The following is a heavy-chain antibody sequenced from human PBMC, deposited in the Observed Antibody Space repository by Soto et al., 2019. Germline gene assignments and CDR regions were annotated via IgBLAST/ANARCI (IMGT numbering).Heavy chain of an antibody. V-gene: IGHV4-34*01. D-gene: IGHD3-22*01. CDR2: INHSGST. J-gene: IGHJ4*02. CDR3: ASGNDSSGYALDY. Sequence: LSLTCAVYGGSFSGYYWSWIRQLPGKGLEWIGEINHSGSTNYNPSLKSRVTISVDTSKNQFSLKLSSVTAADTAVYYCASGNDSSGYALDYWGQGTLVTVSS. CDR1: GGSFSGYY.